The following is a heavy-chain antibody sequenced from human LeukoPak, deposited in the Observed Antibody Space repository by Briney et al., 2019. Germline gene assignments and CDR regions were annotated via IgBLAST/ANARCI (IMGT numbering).Heavy chain of an antibody. Sequence: ASVKVSCKASGYTFTSYGISWVRQAPGQGLEWMGWISAYNGNTNYAQKLQGRVTMTTDTSTSTAYMELRSLRSDDTAVYYRARAIAVAGNYSYYYYGMDVWGQGTTVTVSS. V-gene: IGHV1-18*01. CDR3: ARAIAVAGNYSYYYYGMDV. CDR2: ISAYNGNT. J-gene: IGHJ6*02. CDR1: GYTFTSYG. D-gene: IGHD6-19*01.